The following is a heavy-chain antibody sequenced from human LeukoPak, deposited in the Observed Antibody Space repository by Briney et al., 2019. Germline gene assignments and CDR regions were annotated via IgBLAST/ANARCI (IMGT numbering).Heavy chain of an antibody. V-gene: IGHV3-30-3*01. CDR2: ISYDGSNK. D-gene: IGHD2-15*01. CDR3: ARDGGGSPDY. J-gene: IGHJ4*02. Sequence: GGSLRLSCAASGFTFSSYAMHWVRQAPGKGLEWVAVISYDGSNKYYADSVKGRFTISRDNSKNTLYLQMNSLRAEDTAVYCCARDGGGSPDYWGQGTLVTVSS. CDR1: GFTFSSYA.